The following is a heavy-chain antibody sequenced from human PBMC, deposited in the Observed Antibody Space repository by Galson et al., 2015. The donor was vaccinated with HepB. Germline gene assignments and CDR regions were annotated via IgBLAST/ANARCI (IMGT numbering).Heavy chain of an antibody. CDR2: IYYSGTT. J-gene: IGHJ4*02. V-gene: IGHV4-61*01. Sequence: LSLTCTVSGGSVSSVNYYWSWIRQPPGKGLEWIGYIYYSGTTNYNPSLKSRVTISVDTSKNQFSLKLSSVTAADTAVYYCARSPVYCSGGSCYFMGLDYWGQGTLVTVSS. D-gene: IGHD2-15*01. CDR1: GGSVSSVNYY. CDR3: ARSPVYCSGGSCYFMGLDY.